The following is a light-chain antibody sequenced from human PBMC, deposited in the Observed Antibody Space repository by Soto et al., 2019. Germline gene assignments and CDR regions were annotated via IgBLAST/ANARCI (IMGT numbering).Light chain of an antibody. J-gene: IGKJ1*01. CDR2: DAS. V-gene: IGKV3-11*01. Sequence: EIVLTQSPATLSLSPGERATLSCRASQRLSSYLAWYQHKPGQAPRLLIYDASNRATGIPARFSGSGSGTDFTLTISSLEPEDFAVYYCQQRSNWPPWTFGQGTKVEIK. CDR3: QQRSNWPPWT. CDR1: QRLSSY.